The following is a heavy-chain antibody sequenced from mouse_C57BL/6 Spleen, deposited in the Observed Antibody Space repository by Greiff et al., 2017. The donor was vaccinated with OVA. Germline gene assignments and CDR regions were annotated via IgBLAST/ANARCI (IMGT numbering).Heavy chain of an antibody. V-gene: IGHV1-26*01. CDR2: INRNNGGT. Sequence: VQLQQSGPELVKPGASVKISCKASGYTFTDYYMNWVKQSHGKSLEWIGDINRNNGGTRYNQKFKGKATLTVDKSSSTAYRELRSLTSDHSAVYYCANYYYGSIPFAYWGQGTLVTVSA. CDR3: ANYYYGSIPFAY. J-gene: IGHJ3*01. D-gene: IGHD1-1*01. CDR1: GYTFTDYY.